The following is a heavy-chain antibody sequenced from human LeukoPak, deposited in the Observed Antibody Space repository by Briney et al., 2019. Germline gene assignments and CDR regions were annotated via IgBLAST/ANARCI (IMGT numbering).Heavy chain of an antibody. V-gene: IGHV1-69*05. CDR2: IIPIFGTA. D-gene: IGHD2-15*01. J-gene: IGHJ4*02. Sequence: SVKVSCKASGGTFSSYAISWVRQAPGQGLEWMGRIIPIFGTATYAQKFQGRVTITTDESTSTAYMELSSLRSEDTAVYYCARPARSCSGGSCHTLYFDYWGQGTLVTVSS. CDR1: GGTFSSYA. CDR3: ARPARSCSGGSCHTLYFDY.